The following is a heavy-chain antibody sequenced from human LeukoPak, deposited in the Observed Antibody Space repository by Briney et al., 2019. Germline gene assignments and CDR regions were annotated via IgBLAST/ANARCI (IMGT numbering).Heavy chain of an antibody. V-gene: IGHV1-2*02. D-gene: IGHD5-12*01. CDR1: GYTFTDYY. CDR2: INPNSGGT. J-gene: IGHJ3*02. CDR3: TRVAFHDAFDI. Sequence: ASVKVSCKASGYTFTDYYIHWVRQAPGQGLEWMGWINPNSGGTNYAQKFQGRVTMTRDTSISTAYMELSRLRSDDTAVYYCTRVAFHDAFDIWGQGTMVTVSS.